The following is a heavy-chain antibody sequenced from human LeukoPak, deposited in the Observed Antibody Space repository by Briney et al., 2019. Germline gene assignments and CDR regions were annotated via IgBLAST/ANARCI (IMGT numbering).Heavy chain of an antibody. V-gene: IGHV3-53*01. Sequence: PGGSLRLSCAASGFTVSSNYMSWVRQAPGKWLEWVSVIYSGGSTYYADSVKGRFTISRDNSKNTLYLQMNGLRAEDTAVYYCTRDESFYGSGRYYWGQGTLVTVSS. J-gene: IGHJ4*02. CDR1: GFTVSSNY. CDR3: TRDESFYGSGRYY. D-gene: IGHD3-10*01. CDR2: IYSGGST.